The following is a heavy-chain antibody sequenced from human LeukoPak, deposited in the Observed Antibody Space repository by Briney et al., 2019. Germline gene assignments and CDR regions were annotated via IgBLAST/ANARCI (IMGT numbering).Heavy chain of an antibody. CDR3: ARVPTVVTVMDFDY. CDR1: GYTFTSYG. CDR2: ISAYNGNA. V-gene: IGHV1-18*01. J-gene: IGHJ4*02. D-gene: IGHD4-23*01. Sequence: ASVKVSCKASGYTFTSYGISWVRQAPGQGLEWMGWISAYNGNANYAQKLQGRVTMTTDTSTSTAYMELRSLRSDDTAVYYCARVPTVVTVMDFDYWGQRTLVTVSS.